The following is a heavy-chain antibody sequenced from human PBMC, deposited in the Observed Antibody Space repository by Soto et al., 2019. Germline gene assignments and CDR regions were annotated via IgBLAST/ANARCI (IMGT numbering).Heavy chain of an antibody. J-gene: IGHJ1*01. CDR3: TRAPTGEC. Sequence: QVQLVQSGAEVKKPGASVKLSCEASGYTFPAFPIHWVRQAPGRSPEWMGWIHTANGDTKYSQKFQGRVTITSDTSARTIYLELSSLTTQDTAVYYCTRAPTGECWGQGTLVTVSS. V-gene: IGHV1-3*04. CDR1: GYTFPAFP. CDR2: IHTANGDT. D-gene: IGHD2-21*01.